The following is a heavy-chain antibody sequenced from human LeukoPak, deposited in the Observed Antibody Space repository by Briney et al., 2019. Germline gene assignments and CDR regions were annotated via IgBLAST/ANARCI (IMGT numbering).Heavy chain of an antibody. CDR2: IYYSGST. CDR3: ATTRLLEWLLGAFDI. J-gene: IGHJ3*02. D-gene: IGHD3-3*01. Sequence: PSETLSLTCTVSGGSISSGDYYWSWIRQPPGKGLEWIGYIYYSGSTYYNPSLKSRVTISVDTSKNQFSLKLSSVTAADTAVYYCATTRLLEWLLGAFDIWGQGTMVTVSS. V-gene: IGHV4-30-4*08. CDR1: GGSISSGDYY.